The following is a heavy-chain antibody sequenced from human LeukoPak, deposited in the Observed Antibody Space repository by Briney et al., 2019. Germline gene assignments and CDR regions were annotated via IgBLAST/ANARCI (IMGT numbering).Heavy chain of an antibody. D-gene: IGHD5-24*01. CDR3: AKDRLETSRRYFDL. V-gene: IGHV3-30*18. Sequence: PGGSLRLSCAASGFTFSSYGMHWVRQAPGKGLEWVAVISYDGSNKYYADSVRGRFTISRDNSKNTLYLQMNSLRAEDTAVYYCAKDRLETSRRYFDLWGRGTLVTVSS. CDR1: GFTFSSYG. J-gene: IGHJ2*01. CDR2: ISYDGSNK.